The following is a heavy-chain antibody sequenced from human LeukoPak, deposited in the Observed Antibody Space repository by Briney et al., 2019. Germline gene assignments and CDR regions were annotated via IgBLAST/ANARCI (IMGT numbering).Heavy chain of an antibody. CDR2: IWSDGSNK. Sequence: GGSLRLSCAASGFTFSSYWMHWVRQAPGKGLEWVAIIWSDGSNKYYADSVKGRFTISRDNSKNTLFLQMSSLRAEDTAVYYCAIHSEQQLANYWGQGTLVTVSS. CDR1: GFTFSSYW. D-gene: IGHD6-13*01. V-gene: IGHV3-33*08. CDR3: AIHSEQQLANY. J-gene: IGHJ4*02.